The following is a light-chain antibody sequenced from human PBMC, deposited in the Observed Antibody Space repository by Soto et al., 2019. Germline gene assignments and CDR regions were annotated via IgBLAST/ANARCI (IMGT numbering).Light chain of an antibody. V-gene: IGLV2-14*01. CDR1: SSDIGGYNY. CDR3: SSYTSSSTVV. CDR2: DVD. Sequence: QSALTQPASVSGSPGQSITISCTGTSSDIGGYNYVSWYQQHPGKASKLIIYDVDNRPSGVSNRFSGSKSGNTASLTISGLQAEDEADYYCSSYTSSSTVVFGGGTKVTVL. J-gene: IGLJ2*01.